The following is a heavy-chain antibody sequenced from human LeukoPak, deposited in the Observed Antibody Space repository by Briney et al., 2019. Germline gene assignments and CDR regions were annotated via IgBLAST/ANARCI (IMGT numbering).Heavy chain of an antibody. V-gene: IGHV1-3*01. Sequence: ASVKVSCKASGYTFTSYAMHWVRQAPGQRLEWMGRINAGNGNTKYSQKFQGRVTITRDTSASTAYMELSSLRSEDTAVYYCARGIAVAGHLDYWGQGTLVTVSS. CDR1: GYTFTSYA. J-gene: IGHJ4*02. D-gene: IGHD6-19*01. CDR2: INAGNGNT. CDR3: ARGIAVAGHLDY.